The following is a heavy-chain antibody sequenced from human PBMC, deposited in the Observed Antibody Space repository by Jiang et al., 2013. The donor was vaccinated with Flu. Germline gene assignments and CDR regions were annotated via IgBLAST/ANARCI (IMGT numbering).Heavy chain of an antibody. CDR2: IYYSGST. J-gene: IGHJ2*01. D-gene: IGHD6-19*01. CDR1: GGSISSSSYY. CDR3: ASLAGQWLVLDLRWYFDL. Sequence: TCTVSGGSISSSSYYWGWIRQPPGKGLEWIGSIYYSGSTYYNPSLKSRVTISVDTSKNQFSLKLSSVTAADTAVYYCASLAGQWLVLDLRWYFDLWGRGTLVTVSS. V-gene: IGHV4-39*01.